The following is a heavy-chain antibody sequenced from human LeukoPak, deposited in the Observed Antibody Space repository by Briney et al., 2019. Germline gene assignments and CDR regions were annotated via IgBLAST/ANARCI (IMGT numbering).Heavy chain of an antibody. CDR1: GGTFSSYA. J-gene: IGHJ4*02. CDR2: IIPIFGTA. D-gene: IGHD6-13*01. CDR3: ARVRYSSSWKTGDYFDY. Sequence: ASVKVSCKASGGTFSSYAISWVRQAPGQGLEWMGGIIPIFGTANYAQKFQGRVTITADKSTSTAYMELSSLRSEDTAVYYCARVRYSSSWKTGDYFDYWGQGTLVTVSS. V-gene: IGHV1-69*06.